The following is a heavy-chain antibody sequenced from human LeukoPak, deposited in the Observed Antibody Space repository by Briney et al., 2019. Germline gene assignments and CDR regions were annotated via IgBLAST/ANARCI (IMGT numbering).Heavy chain of an antibody. CDR1: GFTFSSYA. J-gene: IGHJ5*02. V-gene: IGHV3-23*01. CDR2: VSGTGGST. CDR3: AKDPLDGDYVAWFDP. Sequence: GGSLRLSCAASGFTFSSYAMSWVRQAPGNGLEWFSAVSGTGGSTYYADSVKGRFTISRHNSKTTMYLPINSPPSSDPAVYYCAKDPLDGDYVAWFDPWGQGTLVTVSS. D-gene: IGHD4-17*01.